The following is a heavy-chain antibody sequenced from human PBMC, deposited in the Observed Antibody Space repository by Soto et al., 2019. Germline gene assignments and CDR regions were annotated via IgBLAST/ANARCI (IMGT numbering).Heavy chain of an antibody. J-gene: IGHJ5*02. V-gene: IGHV3-53*01. CDR3: AKTVEEAYYDILTGYYIYNWFDP. D-gene: IGHD3-9*01. CDR2: IYSGGST. CDR1: GFTVSSNY. Sequence: GGSLRLSCAASGFTVSSNYMSWVRQAPGKGLEWVSVIYSGGSTYYADSVKGRFTISRDNSKNTLYLQMNSLRAEDTAVYYCAKTVEEAYYDILTGYYIYNWFDPWGQGTLVTVSS.